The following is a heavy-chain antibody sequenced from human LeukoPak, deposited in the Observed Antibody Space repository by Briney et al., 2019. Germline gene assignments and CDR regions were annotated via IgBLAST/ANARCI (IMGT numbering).Heavy chain of an antibody. V-gene: IGHV1-18*01. Sequence: ASVKVSSKTSGYTFTNYGINWVRQAPGQGLEWMGWISANNGHTNYAQKFQGRVTMTTDTSTTTAYMELRGLRSDDTAMYYCARGPSTVATRQDFWGQGTLVTVSS. CDR2: ISANNGHT. CDR3: ARGPSTVATRQDF. J-gene: IGHJ4*02. D-gene: IGHD6-6*01. CDR1: GYTFTNYG.